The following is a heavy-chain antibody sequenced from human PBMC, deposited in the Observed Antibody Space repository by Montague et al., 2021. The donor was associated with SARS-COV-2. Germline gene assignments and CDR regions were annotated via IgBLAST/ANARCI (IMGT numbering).Heavy chain of an antibody. D-gene: IGHD2-15*01. CDR3: ARKYSATLPAVY. J-gene: IGHJ4*02. CDR2: ISYSGGT. CDR1: GGSISSYY. Sequence: SETLSLTCTVSGGSISSYYWSWLRQPPGKKLEWIGYISYSGGTNNNTSLTSRVTMSVDTSTNQFSLMMNSVTAADTAVYYCARKYSATLPAVYWGQGTLVTVSS. V-gene: IGHV4-59*08.